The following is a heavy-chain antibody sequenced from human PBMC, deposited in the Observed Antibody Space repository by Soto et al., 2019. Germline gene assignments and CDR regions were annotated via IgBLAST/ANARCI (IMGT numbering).Heavy chain of an antibody. V-gene: IGHV1-69*06. J-gene: IGHJ4*02. CDR2: IIPIFGTA. CDR1: GGTFSSYA. CDR3: ARFGHGQDDILTGYDDY. Sequence: ASVKVSFKASGGTFSSYAISWVRQAPGQGLEWMGGIIPIFGTANYAQKFQGRVTVTADKSTSTAYMELSSLRSEDTAVYYCARFGHGQDDILTGYDDYWGQGTLVTVSS. D-gene: IGHD3-9*01.